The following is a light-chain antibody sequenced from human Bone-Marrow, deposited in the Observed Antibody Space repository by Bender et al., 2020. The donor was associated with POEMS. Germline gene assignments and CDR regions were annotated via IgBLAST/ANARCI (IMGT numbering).Light chain of an antibody. CDR3: QAWDHSLGAWV. CDR1: SSNIGSNY. J-gene: IGLJ3*02. Sequence: QSVLTQSPSASGTPGQRVTISCSGSSSNIGSNYVYWYQQVPGTAPKLLIYRNDQRPSGVPDRISGSKSGTSASLAISGLQSEDEADYYCQAWDHSLGAWVFGGGTKLTVL. CDR2: RND. V-gene: IGLV1-47*01.